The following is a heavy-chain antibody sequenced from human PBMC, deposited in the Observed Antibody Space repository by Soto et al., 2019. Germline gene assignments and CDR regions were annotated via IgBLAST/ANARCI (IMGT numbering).Heavy chain of an antibody. CDR1: GYIFTNYW. Sequence: EVHLVQSGAEMKKPGESVKISCNASGYIFTNYWIGWVRQMPGKGLEWMGIIYPGDSDTRYSPSFEGQLTISADKSITTAYLQWTSLKASDTAIFFCARRARGNWAVDYWGTGSQVSSSS. V-gene: IGHV5-51*03. D-gene: IGHD3-16*01. CDR2: IYPGDSDT. CDR3: ARRARGNWAVDY. J-gene: IGHJ4*02.